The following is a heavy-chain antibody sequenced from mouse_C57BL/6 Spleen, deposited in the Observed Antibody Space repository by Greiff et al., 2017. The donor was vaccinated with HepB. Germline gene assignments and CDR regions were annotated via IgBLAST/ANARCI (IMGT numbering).Heavy chain of an antibody. Sequence: EVNVVESGGGLVKPGGSLKLSCAASGFTFSSYAMSWVRQTPEKRLEWVATISDGGSYTYYPDNVKGRFTISRDNAKNNLYLQLSHLKSEDTAMYYCAREDYSNYGAWFAYWGQGTLVTVSA. CDR3: AREDYSNYGAWFAY. CDR2: ISDGGSYT. D-gene: IGHD2-5*01. J-gene: IGHJ3*01. CDR1: GFTFSSYA. V-gene: IGHV5-4*01.